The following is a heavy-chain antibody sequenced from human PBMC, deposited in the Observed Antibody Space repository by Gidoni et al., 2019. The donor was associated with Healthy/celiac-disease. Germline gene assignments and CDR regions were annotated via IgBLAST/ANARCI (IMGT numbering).Heavy chain of an antibody. CDR1: GFPFSSYS. Sequence: EVQLVESGGGLVKPGGSLRLSCAASGFPFSSYSMNWVRQAPGKGLEWVSSISSSSSYIYYADSVKGRFTISRDNAKNSLYLQMNSLRAEDTAVYYCARDVIVGANYYYYGMDVWGQGTTVTVSS. J-gene: IGHJ6*02. CDR3: ARDVIVGANYYYYGMDV. CDR2: ISSSSSYI. V-gene: IGHV3-21*01. D-gene: IGHD1-26*01.